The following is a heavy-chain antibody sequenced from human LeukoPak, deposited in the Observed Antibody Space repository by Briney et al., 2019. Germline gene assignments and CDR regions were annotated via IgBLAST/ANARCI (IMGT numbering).Heavy chain of an antibody. J-gene: IGHJ4*02. CDR1: GFTFTSSA. V-gene: IGHV1-58*02. CDR3: ARGYSYDY. Sequence: TSVKVSCKASGFTFTSSAMQWVRQARGQRLEWIGWIVVGSGNTNYAQKLQGRVTMTTDTSTSTAYMELRSLRSDDTAVYYCARGYSYDYWGQGTLVTVSS. CDR2: IVVGSGNT. D-gene: IGHD5-18*01.